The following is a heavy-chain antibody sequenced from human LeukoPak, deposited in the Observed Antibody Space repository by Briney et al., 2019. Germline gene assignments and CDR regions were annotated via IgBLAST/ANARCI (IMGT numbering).Heavy chain of an antibody. J-gene: IGHJ4*02. V-gene: IGHV4-30-2*01. Sequence: PSETLSLTCTVSGGSMSSGDYYWSWIRQPPGKGLEWIGYIYYSGSIHYNPSLKSRVTISVDRSKNQFSLKLSSVTAADTAVYYCARDPPLLYDSGNFSFDYWGQGTLVTVSS. CDR3: ARDPPLLYDSGNFSFDY. CDR1: GGSMSSGDYY. D-gene: IGHD3-10*01. CDR2: IYYSGSI.